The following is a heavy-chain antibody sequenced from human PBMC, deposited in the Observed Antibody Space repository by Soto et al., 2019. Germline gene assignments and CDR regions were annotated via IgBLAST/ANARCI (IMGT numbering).Heavy chain of an antibody. Sequence: GGSLRLSCAASGFTFSSYAMSWVRQAPGKGLEWVSAISGSGGSTYYADSVKGRFTISRDNSKNTLYLQMNSLRAEDTAVYYCAKGRYGDYVRYYYMDVWGKGTTVTVSS. CDR2: ISGSGGST. CDR1: GFTFSSYA. V-gene: IGHV3-23*01. CDR3: AKGRYGDYVRYYYMDV. D-gene: IGHD4-17*01. J-gene: IGHJ6*03.